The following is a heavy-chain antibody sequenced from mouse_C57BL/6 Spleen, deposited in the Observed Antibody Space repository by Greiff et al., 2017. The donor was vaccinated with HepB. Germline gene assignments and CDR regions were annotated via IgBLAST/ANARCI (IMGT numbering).Heavy chain of an antibody. CDR2: SNPGSGGT. CDR1: GYAFTNYM. V-gene: IGHV1-54*01. CDR3: AKWGAAPAPGAMDY. Sequence: QVQLQQSGPELVRPGTSVKMSCKASGYAFTNYMIEWVKQRPGQGLEWIGVSNPGSGGTNYNEKFKGKATLTADKSSSTSYMQLRSLTSEDSAVYFCAKWGAAPAPGAMDYWGQGTSVTVSS. J-gene: IGHJ4*01. D-gene: IGHD3-1*01.